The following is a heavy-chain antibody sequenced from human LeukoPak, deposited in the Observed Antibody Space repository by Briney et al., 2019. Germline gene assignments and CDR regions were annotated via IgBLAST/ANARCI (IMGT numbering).Heavy chain of an antibody. D-gene: IGHD3-22*01. V-gene: IGHV1-18*01. CDR2: ISAYNGNT. CDR3: ARGALEGYYFIPLDY. Sequence: GASVKVSCKASGYTFTSYGISWVRQAPGQGLEWMGWISAYNGNTNYAQKLQGRVTMTTDTSTSTAYMELSSLRSEDTAVYYCARGALEGYYFIPLDYWGQGTLVTVSS. CDR1: GYTFTSYG. J-gene: IGHJ4*02.